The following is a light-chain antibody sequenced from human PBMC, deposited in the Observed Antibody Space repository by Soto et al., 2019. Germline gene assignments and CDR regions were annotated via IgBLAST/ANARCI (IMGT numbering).Light chain of an antibody. Sequence: QSVLTQPASVSGSPGQSITMSCTGTSSDVGGYNYVSWYQQHPGKAPKLMIYGVSNRPSGVANRFSGSKSGNTASLTSAGLQAEDEADYYCSSYTSSSTLYVFGTGTKVTVL. CDR1: SSDVGGYNY. J-gene: IGLJ1*01. CDR2: GVS. CDR3: SSYTSSSTLYV. V-gene: IGLV2-14*01.